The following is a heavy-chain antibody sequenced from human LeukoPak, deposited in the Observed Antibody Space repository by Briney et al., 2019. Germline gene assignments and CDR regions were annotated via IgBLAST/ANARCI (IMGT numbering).Heavy chain of an antibody. CDR1: GFTFSSYA. CDR2: ISYDGSNK. Sequence: GRSLRLSCAAAGFTFSSYAMHWVRQAPGKGLEWVAVISYDGSNKYYADSVKGRFTISRDNSKNTLYLQMNSLRAEDTAVYYCACKKSYRWAAFDTWGQGTMVTVSS. V-gene: IGHV3-30*14. CDR3: ACKKSYRWAAFDT. J-gene: IGHJ3*02. D-gene: IGHD1-26*01.